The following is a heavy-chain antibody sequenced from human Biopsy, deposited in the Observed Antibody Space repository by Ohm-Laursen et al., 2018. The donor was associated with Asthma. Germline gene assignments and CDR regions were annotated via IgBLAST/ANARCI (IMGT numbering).Heavy chain of an antibody. V-gene: IGHV4-30-4*01. D-gene: IGHD1-1*01. J-gene: IGHJ3*02. CDR1: GGSISSDDYY. CDR3: ARDGGLTSYPGTFHI. CDR2: IYSSGDT. Sequence: TLSLTCTVSGGSISSDDYYWSWIRQAPGKGLEWFAYIYSSGDTYYSPSLKIRVSISLDTSKKRLSLQLSSVTAADTAVYYCARDGGLTSYPGTFHIWGQGTMVTVSS.